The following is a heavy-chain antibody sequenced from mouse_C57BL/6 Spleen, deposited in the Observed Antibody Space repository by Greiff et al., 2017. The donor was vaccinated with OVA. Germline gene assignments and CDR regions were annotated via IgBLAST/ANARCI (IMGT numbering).Heavy chain of an antibody. D-gene: IGHD2-1*01. J-gene: IGHJ1*03. Sequence: VQLQQSGPELVKPGASVKISCKASGYTFTDYYMNWVKQSHGKSLEWIGDINPNNGGTSYNQKFKGKATLTVDKSSSTAYMELRSLTSEDSAVYYCARSSIYYGNYWYFDVGGTGTTVTVSS. V-gene: IGHV1-26*01. CDR2: INPNNGGT. CDR3: ARSSIYYGNYWYFDV. CDR1: GYTFTDYY.